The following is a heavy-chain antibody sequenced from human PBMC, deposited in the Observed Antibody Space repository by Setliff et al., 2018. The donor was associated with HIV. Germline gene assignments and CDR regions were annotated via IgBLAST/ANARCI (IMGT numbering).Heavy chain of an antibody. CDR1: GFTFGDYA. D-gene: IGHD5-18*01. CDR2: IRSKAYGGTT. V-gene: IGHV3-49*04. Sequence: TGGSLRLSCTASGFTFGDYAISWVRQAPGKGLEWVGFIRSKAYGGTTEYATSVKDRFTVSRDDSKSIAYLQINSLKTEDTAVYYCTRDKGYAFDIWGQGTMVTVSS. J-gene: IGHJ3*02. CDR3: TRDKGYAFDI.